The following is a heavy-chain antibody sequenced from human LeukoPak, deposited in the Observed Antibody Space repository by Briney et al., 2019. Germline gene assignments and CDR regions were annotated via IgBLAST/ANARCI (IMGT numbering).Heavy chain of an antibody. D-gene: IGHD6-13*01. CDR2: ISSSGSTI. CDR3: ARDRQHLSGIIAGNNWFDP. Sequence: GGSLRLSCAASGFTFSDYYMSWIRQAPGKGLEGVSYISSSGSTIYYADSVKGRFTNSRDNAKNSLYLQMNSLRAEDTAVYYCARDRQHLSGIIAGNNWFDPWGQGTLVTVSS. CDR1: GFTFSDYY. J-gene: IGHJ5*02. V-gene: IGHV3-11*01.